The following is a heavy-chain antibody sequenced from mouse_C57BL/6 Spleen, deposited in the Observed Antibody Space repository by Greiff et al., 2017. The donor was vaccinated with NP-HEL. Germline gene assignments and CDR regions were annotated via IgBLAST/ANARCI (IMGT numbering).Heavy chain of an antibody. CDR1: GYSFTDYN. Sequence: LKESGPELVKPGASVKISCKASGYSFTDYNMNWVKQSNGKSLEWIGVINPNYGTTSYNQKFKGKATLTVDQSSSTAYMQLYSLTSEDSAVYYCARRGYGSSYGYFDVWGTGTTVTVSS. V-gene: IGHV1-39*01. J-gene: IGHJ1*03. CDR3: ARRGYGSSYGYFDV. D-gene: IGHD1-1*01. CDR2: INPNYGTT.